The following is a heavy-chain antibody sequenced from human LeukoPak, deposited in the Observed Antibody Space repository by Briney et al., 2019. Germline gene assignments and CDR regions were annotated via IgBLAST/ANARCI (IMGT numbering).Heavy chain of an antibody. CDR3: AREREYDILTGYLLSLDY. CDR2: ISSSSSYI. D-gene: IGHD3-9*01. J-gene: IGHJ4*02. V-gene: IGHV3-21*01. Sequence: GGSLRLSCAASGFTFSSYSVNWVRQAPGRGLEWVSSISSSSSYIYYADSVKGRFTISRDNAKSSLYLQMNSLRAEDTAVYYCAREREYDILTGYLLSLDYWGQGTLVTVSS. CDR1: GFTFSSYS.